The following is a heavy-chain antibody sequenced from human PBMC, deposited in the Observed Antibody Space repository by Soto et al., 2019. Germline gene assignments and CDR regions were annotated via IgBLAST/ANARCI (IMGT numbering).Heavy chain of an antibody. V-gene: IGHV3-9*01. Sequence: EVQLVESGGGLVQPGRSLRLSCAASGFTFDDYAMHWVRQAPGKGLEWVSGISWHSGSIGYADSVKGRFTISRDNAKNSLYLQMNSLRAEDTALYYCAKDIAAAGREPFDYWGQGTLVTVSS. D-gene: IGHD6-13*01. CDR3: AKDIAAAGREPFDY. CDR1: GFTFDDYA. CDR2: ISWHSGSI. J-gene: IGHJ4*02.